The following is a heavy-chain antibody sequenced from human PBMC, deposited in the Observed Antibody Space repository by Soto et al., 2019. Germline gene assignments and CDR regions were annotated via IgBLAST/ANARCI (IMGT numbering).Heavy chain of an antibody. Sequence: PVKVSCKSSGGTFSSYGISWVRQAGGQGLELIGGIIPIFGTANYAQKLLSRVTITADESTSTAYMELSSLRSDDTAGYYGAREGYIYGQSAFDIRGQGTMVTVSS. D-gene: IGHD5-18*01. CDR1: GGTFSSYG. J-gene: IGHJ3*02. CDR3: AREGYIYGQSAFDI. V-gene: IGHV1-69*13. CDR2: IIPIFGTA.